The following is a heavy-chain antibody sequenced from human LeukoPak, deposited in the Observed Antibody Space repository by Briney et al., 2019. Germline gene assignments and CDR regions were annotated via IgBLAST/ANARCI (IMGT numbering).Heavy chain of an antibody. CDR1: GGSISSSSYY. CDR3: ARNTREPHYYDSSGYYYDGVLFDY. Sequence: SETLSLTCTVSGGSISSSSYYWGWIRQPPGKGLESIGSIYYSGSTYYNPSLKSRVTISVDTSKNQFSLKLSSVTAADTAVYYCARNTREPHYYDSSGYYYDGVLFDYWGQGTLVTLSS. D-gene: IGHD3-22*01. V-gene: IGHV4-39*01. J-gene: IGHJ4*02. CDR2: IYYSGST.